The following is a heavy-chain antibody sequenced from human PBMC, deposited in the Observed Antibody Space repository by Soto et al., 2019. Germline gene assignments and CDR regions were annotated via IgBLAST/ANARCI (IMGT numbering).Heavy chain of an antibody. CDR3: AKNQRVELVPLATVDWFDP. V-gene: IGHV3-23*01. J-gene: IGHJ5*02. D-gene: IGHD1-26*01. CDR2: ISGSGLNR. Sequence: GGSLRLSCAASGFTFENFGMSWVRQAPGKGLEWISSISGSGLNRYYADSVKGRFTISRENSKNTVYLELSNLRAEDTAVYHCAKNQRVELVPLATVDWFDPWGQGSVVTVSS. CDR1: GFTFENFG.